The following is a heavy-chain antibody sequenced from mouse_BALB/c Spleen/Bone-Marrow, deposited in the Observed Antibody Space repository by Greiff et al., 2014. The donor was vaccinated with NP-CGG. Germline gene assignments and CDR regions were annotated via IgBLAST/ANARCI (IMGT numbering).Heavy chain of an antibody. V-gene: IGHV14-3*02. CDR3: ARMITAY. J-gene: IGHJ3*01. D-gene: IGHD2-4*01. CDR1: GFNIKDTY. Sequence: EVHLVESGAELVEPGASVKLSCTASGFNIKDTYMHWVKQRPEQGLEWIGRIDPANGNTKYDPKFQGKATITADTSSNTAYLQLSSLTSEDTAVYYCARMITAYWGQGTLVTVSA. CDR2: IDPANGNT.